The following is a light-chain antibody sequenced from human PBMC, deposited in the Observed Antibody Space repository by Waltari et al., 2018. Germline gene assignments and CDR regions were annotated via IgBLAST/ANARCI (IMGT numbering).Light chain of an antibody. CDR3: QQSYSTPRT. CDR1: QSMSSY. CDR2: AAS. Sequence: DIQMTQSPSSLSASVGDRVTITYRASQSMSSYLNWYQQKPGKAPKLLLYAASSLPSGVPSRLSSSVSGKDFALTISSLQPEDFATYYCQQSYSTPRTFGQGTKVAIK. J-gene: IGKJ1*01. V-gene: IGKV1-39*01.